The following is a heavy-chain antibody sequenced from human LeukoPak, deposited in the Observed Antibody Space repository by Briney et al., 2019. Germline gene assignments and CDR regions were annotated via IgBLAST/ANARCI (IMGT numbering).Heavy chain of an antibody. CDR3: ARVKVGITYWFDP. D-gene: IGHD3-22*01. CDR2: IYSGGST. CDR1: GFTLNYNY. Sequence: PGGSMRLSCAASGFTLNYNYMSWFRQAPGKGLEGVSVIYSGGSTYYADSVTGRFTISRDDSKNTVNLQMISLRVKDTAVYYCARVKVGITYWFDPWGQGTLVTVSS. J-gene: IGHJ5*02. V-gene: IGHV3-66*01.